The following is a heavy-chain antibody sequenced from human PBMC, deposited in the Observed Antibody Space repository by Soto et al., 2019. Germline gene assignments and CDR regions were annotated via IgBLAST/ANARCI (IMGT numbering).Heavy chain of an antibody. CDR2: ISVYNGNT. Sequence: QVQLVQSGAEVKKPGASVKVSCKASGYTFTSCGITWVRQAPGQGLEWMGWISVYNGNTNYAQHLQGRVTIPTDTSTTTAYMELRSLRSDDTAVYYCARDPQYSGSLSGGGDAFDIWGQGTMVTVSS. J-gene: IGHJ3*02. CDR1: GYTFTSCG. V-gene: IGHV1-18*01. CDR3: ARDPQYSGSLSGGGDAFDI. D-gene: IGHD1-26*01.